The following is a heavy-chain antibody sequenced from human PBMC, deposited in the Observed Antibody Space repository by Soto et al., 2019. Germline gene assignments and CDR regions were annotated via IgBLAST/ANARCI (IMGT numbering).Heavy chain of an antibody. J-gene: IGHJ3*02. Sequence: SETLSLTCTVSGGSISSGDYYWSWIRQPPGKGLEWIGYIYYSGSSYYNPSLKSRVSISVDTSKNQFSLKLSSVTAADTAVYYCARARRIVVIDAFDIWGQGTMVTVSS. V-gene: IGHV4-30-4*01. D-gene: IGHD2-15*01. CDR1: GGSISSGDYY. CDR2: IYYSGSS. CDR3: ARARRIVVIDAFDI.